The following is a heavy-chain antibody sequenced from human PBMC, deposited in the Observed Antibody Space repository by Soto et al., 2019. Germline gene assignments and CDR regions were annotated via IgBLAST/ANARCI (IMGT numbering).Heavy chain of an antibody. CDR1: GFTFSTSG. D-gene: IGHD2-15*01. Sequence: PGGSLRLSCVASGFTFSTSGMHWVRQAPGKGLEWEAVIWYDGSNKYYADSVKGRFTISRDNSKNTLYLQMNSLRAEDTAVYYCASEYCSGGSCYYYGMDVWGQGTTVTVSS. J-gene: IGHJ6*02. CDR3: ASEYCSGGSCYYYGMDV. CDR2: IWYDGSNK. V-gene: IGHV3-33*08.